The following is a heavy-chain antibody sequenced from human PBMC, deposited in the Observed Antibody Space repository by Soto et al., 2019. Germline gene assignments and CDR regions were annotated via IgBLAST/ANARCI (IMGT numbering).Heavy chain of an antibody. CDR3: TRDKPLPYNSVSGKGYYGMDV. J-gene: IGHJ6*02. CDR1: GGSIRSGGYL. D-gene: IGHD3-10*01. Sequence: QVQLQESGPGLVKPSQTLSLTCIVSGGSIRSGGYLWSWIRQHQGKGLERPGKIYYNSGSTYYTPAPKSRLSVADDACRNRSSLDLRSVSPADTAVYFSTRDKPLPYNSVSGKGYYGMDVWGQRTTVIGS. CDR2: IYYNSGST. V-gene: IGHV4-31*03.